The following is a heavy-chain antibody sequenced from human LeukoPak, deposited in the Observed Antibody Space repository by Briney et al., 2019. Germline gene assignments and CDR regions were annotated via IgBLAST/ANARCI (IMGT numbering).Heavy chain of an antibody. D-gene: IGHD2-21*01. J-gene: IGHJ4*02. CDR2: ISSSSSYI. V-gene: IGHV3-21*01. CDR3: ARDGERGYYFDY. CDR1: GFTFSRNN. Sequence: PGGSLRLSCTASGFTFSRNNMHWVRQAPGKGLEWVSSISSSSSYIHYADSLKGRFTISRDNAKNSLYLQMNSLRAEDTAVYYCARDGERGYYFDYWGQGTLVTVSS.